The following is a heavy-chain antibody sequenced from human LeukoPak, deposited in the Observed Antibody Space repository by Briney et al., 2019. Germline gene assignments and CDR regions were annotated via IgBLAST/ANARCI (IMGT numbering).Heavy chain of an antibody. CDR1: GFTFTTAW. CDR3: ARGSGSFSGGFDY. CDR2: MKAKVEGGAT. V-gene: IGHV3-15*01. Sequence: PGGSLRLSCVASGFTFTTAWMSWVRQAPGKGLEWVALMKAKVEGGATNYAAAVKGRFTISIDDSKNTLYLQMNSLRAEDTAVYYCARGSGSFSGGFDYWGQGTLVTVSS. J-gene: IGHJ4*02. D-gene: IGHD1-26*01.